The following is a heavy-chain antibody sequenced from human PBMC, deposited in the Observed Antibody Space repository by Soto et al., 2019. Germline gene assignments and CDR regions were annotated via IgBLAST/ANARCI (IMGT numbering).Heavy chain of an antibody. CDR1: GGTFSSYA. Sequence: SVKVSCKASGGTFSSYAISWVRQAPGQGLEWMGGIIPIFGTANYAQKFQGRVTMTADESTITAYMEMSSLRAEDTAVYYCARGGRLLHPRDISDYYYGMDVWGQGNTVTV. CDR2: IIPIFGTA. J-gene: IGHJ6*02. V-gene: IGHV1-69*13. D-gene: IGHD2-21*01. CDR3: ARGGRLLHPRDISDYYYGMDV.